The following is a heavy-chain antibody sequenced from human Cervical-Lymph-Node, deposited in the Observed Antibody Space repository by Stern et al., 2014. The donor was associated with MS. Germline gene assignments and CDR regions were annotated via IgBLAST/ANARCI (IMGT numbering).Heavy chain of an antibody. J-gene: IGHJ4*02. Sequence: ESGPALVKPTQTLTLTCTFSGFSLSTSGMCVSWIRQPPGKALEWLALIDWDDDKYYSTSLKTRLTISKDTSKNQVVLTMTNMDPVDTATYYCARIQYDYVWGSYRPFDYWGQGTLVTVSS. D-gene: IGHD3-16*02. CDR2: IDWDDDK. CDR3: ARIQYDYVWGSYRPFDY. CDR1: GFSLSTSGMC. V-gene: IGHV2-70*01.